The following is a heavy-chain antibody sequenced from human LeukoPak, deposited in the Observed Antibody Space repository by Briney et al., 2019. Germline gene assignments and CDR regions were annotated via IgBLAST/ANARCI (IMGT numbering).Heavy chain of an antibody. CDR2: MNPNSGNT. D-gene: IGHD1-26*01. Sequence: ASVKVSCKASGYTFTGYYMHWVRQAPGQGLEWMGWMNPNSGNTGYAQKFQGRVTMTRNTSISTAYMELSSLRSEDTAVYYCARGSGSWGGSFGYWGQGTLVTVSS. J-gene: IGHJ4*02. CDR1: GYTFTGYY. CDR3: ARGSGSWGGSFGY. V-gene: IGHV1-8*02.